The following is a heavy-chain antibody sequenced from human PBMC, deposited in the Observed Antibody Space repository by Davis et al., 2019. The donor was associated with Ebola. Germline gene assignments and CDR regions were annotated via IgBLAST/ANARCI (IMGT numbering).Heavy chain of an antibody. CDR2: NNWNGGST. J-gene: IGHJ4*02. D-gene: IGHD2-15*01. Sequence: PGGSLRLSCAASGFTFSSYSMNWVRQAPGKGLEWVSGNNWNGGSTGYADSVKGRFTISRDNAKNSLYLQMNSLRAEDTALYYCARGQVVLDYWGQGTLVTVS. V-gene: IGHV3-20*04. CDR1: GFTFSSYS. CDR3: ARGQVVLDY.